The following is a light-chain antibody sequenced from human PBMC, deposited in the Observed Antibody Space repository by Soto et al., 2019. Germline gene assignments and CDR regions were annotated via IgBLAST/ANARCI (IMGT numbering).Light chain of an antibody. J-gene: IGLJ2*01. V-gene: IGLV1-40*01. CDR3: QSSDSSLRVSV. CDR2: GNS. Sequence: QAVVTQPPSVSGAPGQRVTISCTGSSSNIGAGYDVHWYQQLPGTAPKLLIYGNSNRPSGVPDRFSGSKSGTSASLAITGLQAEDYADYYCQSSDSSLRVSVFGGGTKLTVL. CDR1: SSNIGAGYD.